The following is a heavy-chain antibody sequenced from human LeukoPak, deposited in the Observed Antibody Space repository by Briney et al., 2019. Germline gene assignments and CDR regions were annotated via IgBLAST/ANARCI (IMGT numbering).Heavy chain of an antibody. J-gene: IGHJ4*02. V-gene: IGHV1-2*02. CDR1: GYTFTGYY. Sequence: GASVKVSCKASGYTFTGYYMHWVRQAPGQGLEWMGWINPNSGGTNYAQKFQGRVTMTRDTSIDTAYMDLSRLSSDDTAVYFCARDIGGIEMATIFLSDWGQGTLVTVSS. CDR2: INPNSGGT. CDR3: ARDIGGIEMATIFLSD. D-gene: IGHD5-24*01.